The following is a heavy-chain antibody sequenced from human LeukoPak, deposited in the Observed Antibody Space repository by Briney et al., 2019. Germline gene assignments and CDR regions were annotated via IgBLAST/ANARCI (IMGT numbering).Heavy chain of an antibody. J-gene: IGHJ5*02. Sequence: GGSLRLSCAASGFTFGNYWMAWVRQAPGKGLEWVATIKQDGSEKYYVDSVKGRFTISRDNAKNSLYLQMNSLRAEDTAVYYCAREIVGTHKSRFDPWGQGTLVTVST. V-gene: IGHV3-7*01. CDR1: GFTFGNYW. CDR3: AREIVGTHKSRFDP. D-gene: IGHD1-26*01. CDR2: IKQDGSEK.